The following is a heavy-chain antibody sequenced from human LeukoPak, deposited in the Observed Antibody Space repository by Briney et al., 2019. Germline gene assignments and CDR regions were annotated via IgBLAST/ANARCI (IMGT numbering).Heavy chain of an antibody. CDR1: DYTIKIYYY. CDR3: ARMAPDNNFTGDIDF. CDR2: IFHSGTS. V-gene: IGHV4-38-2*01. J-gene: IGHJ4*02. Sequence: SETLSLMCAVSDYTIKIYYYWAWIRQSPGEGLELIGSIFHSGTSYYNPSLRRLLTISVDSSKNHFSLRLSALTAADTAVYYGARMAPDNNFTGDIDFWGQGTLVTVSS. D-gene: IGHD4-11*01.